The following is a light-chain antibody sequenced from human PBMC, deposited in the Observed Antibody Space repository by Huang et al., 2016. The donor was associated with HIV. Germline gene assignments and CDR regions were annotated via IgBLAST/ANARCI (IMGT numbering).Light chain of an antibody. J-gene: IGKJ1*01. V-gene: IGKV3-11*01. CDR2: DAS. CDR1: QSVSSY. CDR3: QQRSNWPPMT. Sequence: EIVLTQSPATLSLSPGERATLSYRASQSVSSYLTWYQQKPGQAPRLLLYDASNRATGIPARFSGSGSGTDFTLTISSLEPEDFAVYYCQQRSNWPPMTFGQGTKVEIK.